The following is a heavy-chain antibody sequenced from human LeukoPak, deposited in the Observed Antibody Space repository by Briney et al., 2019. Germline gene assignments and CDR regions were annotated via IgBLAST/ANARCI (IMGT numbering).Heavy chain of an antibody. CDR2: IYYSGST. D-gene: IGHD6-13*01. V-gene: IGHV4-59*01. Sequence: PSETLSLTCTVSGGSISSYYWSWIRQPPGKGLEWIGYIYYSGSTNYNPSLKSRVTISVDTSKNQFSLKLSSVTAADTAVYYCARASSSWLVGDAFDIWGQGTMVTVSS. CDR1: GGSISSYY. J-gene: IGHJ3*02. CDR3: ARASSSWLVGDAFDI.